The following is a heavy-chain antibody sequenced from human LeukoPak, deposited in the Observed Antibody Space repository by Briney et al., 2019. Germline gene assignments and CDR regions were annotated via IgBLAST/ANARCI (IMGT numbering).Heavy chain of an antibody. CDR2: IYHSGST. V-gene: IGHV4-38-2*01. CDR1: GYSISSGYY. D-gene: IGHD3-16*01. Sequence: PSETLSLTCAVSGYSISSGYYWGWIRQPPGKGLEWIGSIYHSGSTYYNPSLKSRVTISVDTSKNQFSLKLSSVTVADTAVYYCASTPWGDWGQGTLVTVSS. J-gene: IGHJ4*02. CDR3: ASTPWGD.